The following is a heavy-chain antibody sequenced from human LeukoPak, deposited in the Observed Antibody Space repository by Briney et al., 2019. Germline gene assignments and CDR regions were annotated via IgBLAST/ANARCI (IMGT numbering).Heavy chain of an antibody. Sequence: ASVKVSCKASGYTFAGYYIHWVRQAPGQGPEWMGWINPHSGGTNYAQKFQGRVTRTRDTSISTAYMELSSLRSDDTAMYYCARDLLMYYSGSGESTWGQGTQVTVSS. J-gene: IGHJ5*02. CDR3: ARDLLMYYSGSGEST. V-gene: IGHV1-2*02. CDR1: GYTFAGYY. CDR2: INPHSGGT. D-gene: IGHD3-10*01.